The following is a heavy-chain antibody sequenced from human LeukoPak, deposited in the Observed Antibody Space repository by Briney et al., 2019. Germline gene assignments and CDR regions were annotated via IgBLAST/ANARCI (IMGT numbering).Heavy chain of an antibody. V-gene: IGHV3-23*01. Sequence: SGGSLRLSCVASGFTFGSHIMSWVRQAPGQGLERVSGITGDGVYTYYTDSVKGRFAISSDNYRNTLYLQMNSLRAEDTAIYYCARGGLHSQYGMDVWGQGTTVTVSS. D-gene: IGHD3-10*01. J-gene: IGHJ6*02. CDR1: GFTFGSHI. CDR2: ITGDGVYT. CDR3: ARGGLHSQYGMDV.